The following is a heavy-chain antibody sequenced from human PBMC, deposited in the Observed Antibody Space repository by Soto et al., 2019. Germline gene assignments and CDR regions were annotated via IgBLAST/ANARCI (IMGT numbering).Heavy chain of an antibody. CDR1: GYTFKNHG. Sequence: QVQLVQSGAEVKKPGASVMVSCKASGYTFKNHGISWVRQAPGQGLEWMGWISASNGNTNYAHNYQGRLTMTTDTSTSTAYMEVRSLTSDDTAVYYCARDRDYYDCAGLWGQETLVTVSS. CDR2: ISASNGNT. J-gene: IGHJ4*02. D-gene: IGHD3-22*01. V-gene: IGHV1-18*01. CDR3: ARDRDYYDCAGL.